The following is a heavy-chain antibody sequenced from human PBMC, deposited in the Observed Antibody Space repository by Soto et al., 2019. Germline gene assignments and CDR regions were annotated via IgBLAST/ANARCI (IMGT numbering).Heavy chain of an antibody. V-gene: IGHV3-30-3*01. CDR1: GFTFSSYA. CDR2: ISYDGSNK. J-gene: IGHJ4*02. Sequence: QVQLVESGGGVVQPGRSLRLSCAASGFTFSSYAMHWVRQAPGKGLEWVAVISYDGSNKYYADSVKGRFTISRDNSKNTLYLQMNSLRAEDTAVYYCARNPGAHLGRYYFDYWGQGTLVTVSS. D-gene: IGHD3-16*01. CDR3: ARNPGAHLGRYYFDY.